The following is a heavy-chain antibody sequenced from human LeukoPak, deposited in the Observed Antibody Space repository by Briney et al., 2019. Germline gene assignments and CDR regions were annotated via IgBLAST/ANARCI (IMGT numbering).Heavy chain of an antibody. CDR3: ARGYRIVDLFCALL. Sequence: GGSLRLSCAASGFTFSSYWMSWVRQAPGKGLEWVANIKQDGSEKYYVDSVKGRFTVSRDNAKNSLYLQMNSLRAEDTAVYYCARGYRIVDLFCALLWGQGTMVTVSS. J-gene: IGHJ3*01. CDR1: GFTFSSYW. D-gene: IGHD1-26*01. CDR2: IKQDGSEK. V-gene: IGHV3-7*01.